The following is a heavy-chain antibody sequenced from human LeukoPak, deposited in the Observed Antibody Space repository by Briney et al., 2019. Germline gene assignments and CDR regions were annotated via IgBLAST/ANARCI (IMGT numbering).Heavy chain of an antibody. Sequence: ASVKVSCKASGYTFTSYGISWVRQAPGQGLEWMGWISAYNGNTNYAQKLQGRVTMTTDTSTSTAYMELSSLRSEDTAVYYCATGQTDTAMRSNAFDIWGQGTMVTVSS. CDR2: ISAYNGNT. D-gene: IGHD5-18*01. CDR1: GYTFTSYG. V-gene: IGHV1-18*01. CDR3: ATGQTDTAMRSNAFDI. J-gene: IGHJ3*02.